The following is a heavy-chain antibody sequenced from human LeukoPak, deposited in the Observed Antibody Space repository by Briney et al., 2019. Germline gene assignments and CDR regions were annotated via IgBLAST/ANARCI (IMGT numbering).Heavy chain of an antibody. V-gene: IGHV4-34*01. J-gene: IGHJ5*02. CDR1: GGSFSTYF. Sequence: SETLSLTCAVYGGSFSTYFWSWIRKAPGKGLEWIGEIRQSGGTNYNPSLKSRLTISVDTSKNQFSLKLNSVTAADTAVYYCARDYGEWLVPSSWGQGTVVTVSS. CDR2: IRQSGGT. D-gene: IGHD6-19*01. CDR3: ARDYGEWLVPSS.